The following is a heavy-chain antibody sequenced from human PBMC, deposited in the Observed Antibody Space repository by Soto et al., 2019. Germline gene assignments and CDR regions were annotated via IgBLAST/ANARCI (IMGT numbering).Heavy chain of an antibody. CDR2: TYYRSKWYN. J-gene: IGHJ3*01. V-gene: IGHV6-1*01. Sequence: SQTLSLTCAISGDSVSSNSAAWNWIRQSPSRGLEWLGRTYYRSKWYNDYAVSVKSRITINPDTSKNQFSLQLNSVTPEDTAVYYCARDRALFGVVIMLDAFDCWGQGIMVTVSS. D-gene: IGHD3-3*01. CDR3: ARDRALFGVVIMLDAFDC. CDR1: GDSVSSNSAA.